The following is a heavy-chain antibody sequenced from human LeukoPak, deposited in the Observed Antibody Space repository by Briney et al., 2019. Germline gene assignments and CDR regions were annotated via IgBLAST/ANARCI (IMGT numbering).Heavy chain of an antibody. V-gene: IGHV3-48*03. CDR3: ARGSGSGSYPI. D-gene: IGHD3-10*01. CDR2: ISKSGTNI. J-gene: IGHJ3*02. CDR1: GFTFSRYG. Sequence: PGGSLRLSCAASGFTFSRYGMHWVRQAPGKGLEWVSYISKSGTNIYYAASVRGRFTISRDNAKNSLYLQMSGLGAADTAVYYCARGSGSGSYPIWGQGTMVTVSS.